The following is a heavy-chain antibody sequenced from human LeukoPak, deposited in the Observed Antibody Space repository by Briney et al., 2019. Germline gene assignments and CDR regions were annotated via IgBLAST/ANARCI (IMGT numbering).Heavy chain of an antibody. D-gene: IGHD5-24*01. CDR1: GGSISSYY. CDR3: ARVHGYKEGFMLFDI. CDR2: IYYSGST. Sequence: SETLSLTCTVSGGSISSYYWSWIRQPPGKGLEWIGYIYYSGSTNYNPSLKSRVTISVDTSKNQFSLKLSSVTAADTAVYYCARVHGYKEGFMLFDIWGQGTMVTVSS. V-gene: IGHV4-59*01. J-gene: IGHJ3*02.